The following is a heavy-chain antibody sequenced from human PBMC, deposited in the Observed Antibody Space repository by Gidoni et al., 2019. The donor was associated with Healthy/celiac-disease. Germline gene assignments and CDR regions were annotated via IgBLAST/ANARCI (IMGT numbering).Heavy chain of an antibody. CDR1: AGTFSIYA. D-gene: IGHD3-22*01. CDR3: ASTYYYDSSGYYPSYNWFDP. CDR2: IIPIFGTA. V-gene: IGHV1-69*01. Sequence: VQLVQPGAEVQTPGSPVKVSCKASAGTFSIYAFSWVRQAPGQGREWMGGIIPIFGTANYAQKVQGRVTITADESTSTAYMGLSSLRSEDTAVYYCASTYYYDSSGYYPSYNWFDPGGQGTLVTVSS. J-gene: IGHJ5*02.